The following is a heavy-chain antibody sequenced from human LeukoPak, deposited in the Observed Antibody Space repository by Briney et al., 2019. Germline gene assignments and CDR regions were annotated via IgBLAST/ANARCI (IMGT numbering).Heavy chain of an antibody. CDR3: ARDSEIVLMVYNRERFDP. V-gene: IGHV1-18*01. D-gene: IGHD2-8*01. CDR2: ISAYNGNT. CDR1: GYTFTSYG. Sequence: ASVKVSCKASGYTFTSYGISWVRQAPGQGLEWMGWISAYNGNTNYAQKLQGRVTMTTDTSTSTAYMELRSLRSDDTAVYYCARDSEIVLMVYNRERFDPWGQGTLVTVSS. J-gene: IGHJ5*02.